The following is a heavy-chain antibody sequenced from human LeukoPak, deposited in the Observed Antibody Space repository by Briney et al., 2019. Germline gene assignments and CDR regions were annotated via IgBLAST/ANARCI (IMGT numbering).Heavy chain of an antibody. Sequence: GGSLRLSCEVSGFTFNSYVMSWVRRAPGKGLEWVSAISGSGGSTYYADSVKGRFTISRDNSKNTLYLQMNSLRAKDTAVYYCAKAPRGCFDYWGQGTLVTVSS. CDR1: GFTFNSYV. CDR2: ISGSGGST. V-gene: IGHV3-23*01. J-gene: IGHJ4*02. CDR3: AKAPRGCFDY.